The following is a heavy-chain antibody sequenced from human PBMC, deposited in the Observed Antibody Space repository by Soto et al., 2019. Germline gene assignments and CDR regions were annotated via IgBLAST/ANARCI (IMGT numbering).Heavy chain of an antibody. V-gene: IGHV4-30-4*01. Sequence: SETLSLTCTVSGVSISSGNSYWSWIRQPPGKGLEWIGYIYYSGSTYYNPSLKSRVTISVDTSKNQFSLKLSSVTAADTAVYYCARVPVVVAALYLAYWGQGSLVTVSS. J-gene: IGHJ4*01. CDR1: GVSISSGNSY. D-gene: IGHD2-15*01. CDR2: IYYSGST. CDR3: ARVPVVVAALYLAY.